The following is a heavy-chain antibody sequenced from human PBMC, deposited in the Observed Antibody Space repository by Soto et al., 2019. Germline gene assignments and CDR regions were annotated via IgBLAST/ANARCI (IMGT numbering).Heavy chain of an antibody. CDR3: AKDRQPDGLWPFDH. Sequence: EVQLLESGGGLVQPGGSLRLSCAASGFTFSTYAMSWVRQDPGKGLEWVSGIFGNGGGISYADSVKGRFTISRDNSNNKLYLQMHSLRVEDTAVYFCAKDRQPDGLWPFDHWGQGTLVTVSS. CDR1: GFTFSTYA. D-gene: IGHD2-8*01. J-gene: IGHJ4*02. V-gene: IGHV3-23*01. CDR2: IFGNGGGI.